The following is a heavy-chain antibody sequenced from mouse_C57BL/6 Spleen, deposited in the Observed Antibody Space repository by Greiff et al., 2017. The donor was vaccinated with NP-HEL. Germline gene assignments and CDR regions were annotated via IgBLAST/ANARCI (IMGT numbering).Heavy chain of an antibody. CDR3: ARYYGSSRSFDY. J-gene: IGHJ2*01. CDR2: IHPNSGST. D-gene: IGHD1-1*01. Sequence: QVQLQQPGAELVKPGASVKLSCKASGYTFTSYWMHWVKQRPGQGLEWIGMIHPNSGSTNYNEKFKSKATLTVDKSSSTAYMQLSSLTSEDSAVYYCARYYGSSRSFDYWGQGTTLTVSS. V-gene: IGHV1-64*01. CDR1: GYTFTSYW.